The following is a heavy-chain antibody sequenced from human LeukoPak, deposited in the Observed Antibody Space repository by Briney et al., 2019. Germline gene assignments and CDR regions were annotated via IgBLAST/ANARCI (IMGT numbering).Heavy chain of an antibody. D-gene: IGHD2-8*01. CDR3: ARGGDIVLMVYANGAFDI. J-gene: IGHJ3*02. Sequence: ASVKVSCKASGYTFTSYDINWVRQATGQGLEWMGWMNPNSGNTGYAQKFQGRVTITRNTSISTAYMELSSLRPEDTAVYYCARGGDIVLMVYANGAFDIWGQGTMVTVSS. CDR2: MNPNSGNT. CDR1: GYTFTSYD. V-gene: IGHV1-8*03.